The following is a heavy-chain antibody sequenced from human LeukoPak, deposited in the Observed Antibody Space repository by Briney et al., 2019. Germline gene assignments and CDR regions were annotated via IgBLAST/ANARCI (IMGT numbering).Heavy chain of an antibody. Sequence: PSQTLSLTCTVSGGSISSGSYYWSWIRQPAGKGLEWIGRIYTSGSTNYNPSLKSRVTISVDTSKNQFSLKLSSVTAADTAVYYCARVGHYYDSGSYYNARGFFDYWGQGTLVTVSS. CDR1: GGSISSGSYY. CDR3: ARVGHYYDSGSYYNARGFFDY. J-gene: IGHJ4*02. CDR2: IYTSGST. D-gene: IGHD3-10*01. V-gene: IGHV4-61*02.